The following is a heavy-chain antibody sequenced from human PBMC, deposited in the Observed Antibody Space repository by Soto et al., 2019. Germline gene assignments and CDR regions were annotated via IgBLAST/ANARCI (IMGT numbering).Heavy chain of an antibody. Sequence: ASVKVSCKASGYTFTSYYMHWVRQAPGQGLEWMGIINPSGGSTSYAQKFQGRVTMTRDTSTSTVYMELSSLRSEDTAVYYCARASVDIVATIPYYYYYYYMDVWGKGTTVTVSS. D-gene: IGHD5-12*01. V-gene: IGHV1-46*01. CDR3: ARASVDIVATIPYYYYYYYMDV. CDR2: INPSGGST. CDR1: GYTFTSYY. J-gene: IGHJ6*03.